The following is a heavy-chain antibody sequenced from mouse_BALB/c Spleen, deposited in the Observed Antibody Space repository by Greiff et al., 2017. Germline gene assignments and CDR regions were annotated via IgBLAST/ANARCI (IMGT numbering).Heavy chain of an antibody. V-gene: IGHV5-6-3*01. J-gene: IGHJ4*01. CDR3: ARRSYGDDYAMDD. CDR1: GFTFSSYG. D-gene: IGHD1-1*01. Sequence: EVKLVESGGGLVQPGGSLKLSCAASGFTFSSYGMSWVRQTPDKRLELVATINSNGGSTYYPDSVKGRFTISRDNAKNTLYLQMSSLKAEDTAMYDCARRSYGDDYAMDDWGEGTSVTVSS. CDR2: INSNGGST.